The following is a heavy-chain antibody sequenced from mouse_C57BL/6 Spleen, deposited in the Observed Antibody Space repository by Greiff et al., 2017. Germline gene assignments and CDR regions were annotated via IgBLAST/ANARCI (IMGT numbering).Heavy chain of an antibody. CDR2: IDPSDSET. CDR3: ARRDYDYDHLAY. D-gene: IGHD2-4*01. V-gene: IGHV1-52*01. CDR1: GYTFTSYW. Sequence: VQLQQSGAELVRPGSSVKLSCKASGYTFTSYWMHWVKQRPIQGLEWIGNIDPSDSETHYNQKFKDKATLTVDKSSSTAYMQLSSLTSEDSAVYYCARRDYDYDHLAYWGQGTLVTVSA. J-gene: IGHJ3*01.